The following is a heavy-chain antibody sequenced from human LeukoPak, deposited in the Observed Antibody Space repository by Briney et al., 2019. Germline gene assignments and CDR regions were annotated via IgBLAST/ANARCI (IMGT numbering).Heavy chain of an antibody. Sequence: SETLSLTCAGSGGSMRSGDYSWSWIRQPPGKGLEWIGYIYHSGSTDYHPSLKSRVTISLDRSKNQFSLKLTSVTAADTAVYYCARAYYHVLTGFYSRSFDVWGQGTMVTVSS. D-gene: IGHD3-9*01. CDR2: IYHSGST. J-gene: IGHJ3*01. CDR1: GGSMRSGDYS. CDR3: ARAYYHVLTGFYSRSFDV. V-gene: IGHV4-30-2*01.